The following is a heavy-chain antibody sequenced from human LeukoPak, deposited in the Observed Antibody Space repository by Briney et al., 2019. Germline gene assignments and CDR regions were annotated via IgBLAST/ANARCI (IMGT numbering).Heavy chain of an antibody. J-gene: IGHJ4*02. CDR3: AGHAAISAAGTAPFDN. D-gene: IGHD6-13*01. Sequence: SETLSLTCTVSGGSVNNYYWSWIRQPPGKGLDWIGYIYRGSTKYNPSPKSRVTISMDTSQNQISLKLISVTAADTALYYCAGHAAISAAGTAPFDNWGQGTLVTVSS. CDR1: GGSVNNYY. V-gene: IGHV4-59*08. CDR2: IYRGST.